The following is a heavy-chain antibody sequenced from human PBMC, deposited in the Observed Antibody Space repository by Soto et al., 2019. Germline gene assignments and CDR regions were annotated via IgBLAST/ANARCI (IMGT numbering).Heavy chain of an antibody. J-gene: IGHJ6*03. CDR2: ISAYNGNT. CDR1: GYTFTSYG. Sequence: QVQLVQSGAEVKKPGASVKVSCKASGYTFTSYGISWVRQAPGQGLEWMGWISAYNGNTNYAQKRQGRVTMTTDTSTSTAYMEVRSLRSDDTAVYYCARLPAARYYYYYYMEVWGKGTTVTVSS. CDR3: ARLPAARYYYYYYMEV. V-gene: IGHV1-18*01. D-gene: IGHD2-2*01.